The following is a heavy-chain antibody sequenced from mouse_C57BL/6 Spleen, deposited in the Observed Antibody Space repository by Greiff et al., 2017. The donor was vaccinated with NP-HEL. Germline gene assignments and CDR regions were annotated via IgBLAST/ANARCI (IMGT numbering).Heavy chain of an antibody. CDR1: GFNIKNTY. CDR2: IDPANGNT. CDR3: ALYYYGSSYHYAMDY. Sequence: VQLQQSVAELVRPGASVKLSCTASGFNIKNTYMHWVKQRPEQGLEWIGRIDPANGNTKYAPKFQGKATITAVTSSNTAYLQLSSLTSEDTAIYYCALYYYGSSYHYAMDYWGQGTSVTVSS. J-gene: IGHJ4*01. D-gene: IGHD1-1*01. V-gene: IGHV14-3*01.